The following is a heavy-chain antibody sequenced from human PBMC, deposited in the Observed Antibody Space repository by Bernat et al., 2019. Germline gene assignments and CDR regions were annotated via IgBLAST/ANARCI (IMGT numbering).Heavy chain of an antibody. CDR1: GFTVNSNY. V-gene: IGHV3-53*01. Sequence: EVQLVESGGGLIQPGGSLRVSCAASGFTVNSNYMSWVRQAPGKGLEWVSVIYSGGSTYYADSVKGRFTISRDKSKDTLYLQMNSLRAENTAVYYWAREGVEAGTGKGPLGYWGQGTLVTVSS. J-gene: IGHJ4*02. D-gene: IGHD6-13*01. CDR3: AREGVEAGTGKGPLGY. CDR2: IYSGGST.